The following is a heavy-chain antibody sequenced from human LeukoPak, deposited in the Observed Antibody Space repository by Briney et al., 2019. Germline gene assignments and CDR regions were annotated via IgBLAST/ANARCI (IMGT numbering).Heavy chain of an antibody. J-gene: IGHJ5*02. CDR1: GFTFSGYG. CDR3: ARGDPHADL. CDR2: ITISGHTK. V-gene: IGHV3-48*04. Sequence: PGGSLRLSCAASGFTFSGYGMHWARQAPGKGLEWIADITISGHTKNYADSVKGRFTISRDNARTSLYLQMNSLRVEDTGVYYCARGDPHADLWGQGTLVTVSS.